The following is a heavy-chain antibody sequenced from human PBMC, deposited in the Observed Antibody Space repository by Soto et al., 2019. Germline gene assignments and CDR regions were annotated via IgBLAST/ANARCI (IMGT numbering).Heavy chain of an antibody. CDR2: INPSGGST. Sequence: WASVKVSCKASGYTFTSYYMHWVRQAPGQGLEWMGIINPSGGSTSYAQKFQCRVTTTRDTSTSTVYMELSSLRSEDTAVYYCARDMAPPRRRPGHGVLRWVTGRSFFDPWGQGTLVTVPS. CDR3: ARDMAPPRRRPGHGVLRWVTGRSFFDP. D-gene: IGHD3-10*01. J-gene: IGHJ5*02. V-gene: IGHV1-46*01. CDR1: GYTFTSYY.